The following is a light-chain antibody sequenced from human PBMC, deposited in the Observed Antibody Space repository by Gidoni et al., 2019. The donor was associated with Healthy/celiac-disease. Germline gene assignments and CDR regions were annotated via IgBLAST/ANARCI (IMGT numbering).Light chain of an antibody. Sequence: EIVLTQSPGTLSLSPGERATLSCRASQSVSSSYLAWYQQKPGQAPRLLIYGASRRATGIPDRCSGSGSGKDFTLTSSRLEPEDLAVYYCQQYGSLRTFGQGTRLEIK. V-gene: IGKV3-20*01. CDR3: QQYGSLRT. J-gene: IGKJ5*01. CDR2: GAS. CDR1: QSVSSSY.